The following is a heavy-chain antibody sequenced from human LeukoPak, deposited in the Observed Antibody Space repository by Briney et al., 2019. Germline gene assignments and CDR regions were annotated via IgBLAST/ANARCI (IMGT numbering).Heavy chain of an antibody. Sequence: GGSLRLSCAASGFTFSSYAVSWVRQAPGKRLEWVSVIYSGGSTYYADSMKGRFTISRDNSKNTLYLQMNSLRAEDTAVYYCARDAYSSGWYSDYWGQGTLVTVSS. V-gene: IGHV3-53*01. J-gene: IGHJ4*02. CDR2: IYSGGST. CDR3: ARDAYSSGWYSDY. CDR1: GFTFSSYA. D-gene: IGHD6-19*01.